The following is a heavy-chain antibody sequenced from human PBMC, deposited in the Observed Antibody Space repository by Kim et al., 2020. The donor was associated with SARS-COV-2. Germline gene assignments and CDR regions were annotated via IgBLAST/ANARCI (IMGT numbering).Heavy chain of an antibody. Sequence: GGSLRLSCAASGFTFSGSAMHWVRQASGKGLEWVGRIRSKANSYATAYAASVKGRFTISRDDSKNTAYLQMNSLKTEDTAVYYCTRREDCSSTSCYLYYGMDVWGQGTTVTVSS. J-gene: IGHJ6*02. V-gene: IGHV3-73*01. CDR3: TRREDCSSTSCYLYYGMDV. D-gene: IGHD2-2*01. CDR1: GFTFSGSA. CDR2: IRSKANSYAT.